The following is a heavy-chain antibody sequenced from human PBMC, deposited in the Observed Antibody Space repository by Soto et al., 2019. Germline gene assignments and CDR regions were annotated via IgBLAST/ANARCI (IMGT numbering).Heavy chain of an antibody. D-gene: IGHD6-19*01. CDR1: GYPFTSYG. CDR3: ARVSSSGGSGRIYYFDH. V-gene: IGHV1-18*04. Sequence: ASVQVSCTASGYPFTSYGISWVRQAPGQGLEWMGWISAYNGNTNYAQKLQGRVTMTTDKSTSTAYMELRSLRSDDTAVYYCARVSSSGGSGRIYYFDHWGQGTLVTVSS. J-gene: IGHJ4*02. CDR2: ISAYNGNT.